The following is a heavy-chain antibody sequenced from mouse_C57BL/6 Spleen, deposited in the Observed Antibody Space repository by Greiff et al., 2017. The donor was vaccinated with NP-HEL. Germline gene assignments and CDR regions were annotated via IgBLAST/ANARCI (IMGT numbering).Heavy chain of an antibody. CDR1: GFTFSDYG. CDR3: ARHYGSSLYYAMDY. Sequence: EVMLVESGGGLVQPGGSLRLSCAASGFTFSDYGMAWVRQAPRKGPEWVAFISNLAYSIYYADTVTGRFPIARENAKNTLYLEMSRLRSEDTAMYYCARHYGSSLYYAMDYWGQGTSVTVSS. D-gene: IGHD1-1*01. CDR2: ISNLAYSI. J-gene: IGHJ4*01. V-gene: IGHV5-15*01.